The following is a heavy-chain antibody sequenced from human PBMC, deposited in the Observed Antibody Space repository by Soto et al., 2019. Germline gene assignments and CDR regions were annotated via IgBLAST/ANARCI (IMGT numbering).Heavy chain of an antibody. CDR1: GFTFSKYP. J-gene: IGHJ6*03. CDR2: INKDGSST. V-gene: IGHV3-64*01. CDR3: ATAGLVSGYYYYYMDV. Sequence: EVQLVESGGDLVQPGGSLRLSCAASGFTFSKYPMHWVRQAPGKGLAYISAINKDGSSTYYANSVRGRFTNSRDNSKNTLYLQMGGLRAEDMSVYYCATAGLVSGYYYYYMDVWGKGTTVTVSS. D-gene: IGHD1-26*01.